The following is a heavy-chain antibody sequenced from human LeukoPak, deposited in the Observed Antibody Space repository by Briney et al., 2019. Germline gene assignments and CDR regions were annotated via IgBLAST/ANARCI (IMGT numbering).Heavy chain of an antibody. CDR1: GFTFSSYA. V-gene: IGHV3-23*01. D-gene: IGHD3-3*01. Sequence: GGSLRLSCAASGFTFSSYAMSWVRQAPGKGLEWVSAISGSGGSTYYADSVKGRFTISRDNSKNTLYLQMNSLRAEDTAVYYCASGVTIFGVVTMGYWGQGTLVTVSS. J-gene: IGHJ4*02. CDR2: ISGSGGST. CDR3: ASGVTIFGVVTMGY.